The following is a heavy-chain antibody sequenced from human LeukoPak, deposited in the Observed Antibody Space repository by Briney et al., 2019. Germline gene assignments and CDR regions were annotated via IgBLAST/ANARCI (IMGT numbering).Heavy chain of an antibody. CDR2: IIPIFGTA. V-gene: IGHV1-69*13. Sequence: SVKVSCKASGGTFSSYAISWVRQAPGQGLEWMGGIIPIFGTANYAQKFQGRVTITAGECTSSAYMELSSLRSEDTAVYYCARGSSIVVVPAAISYYYMDVWGKGTTVTVSS. D-gene: IGHD2-2*01. CDR1: GGTFSSYA. J-gene: IGHJ6*03. CDR3: ARGSSIVVVPAAISYYYMDV.